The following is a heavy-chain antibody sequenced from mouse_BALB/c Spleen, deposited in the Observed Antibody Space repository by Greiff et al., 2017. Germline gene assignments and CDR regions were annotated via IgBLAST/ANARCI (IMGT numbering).Heavy chain of an antibody. V-gene: IGHV5-6-5*01. CDR1: GFTFSSYA. CDR2: ISSGGST. D-gene: IGHD2-4*01. J-gene: IGHJ3*01. CDR3: ARKGEIYYDYDPAWFAY. Sequence: EVQVVESGGGLVKPGGSLKLSCAASGFTFSSYAMSWVRQTPEKRLEWVASISSGGSTYYPDSVKGRFTISRDNARNILYLQMSSLRSEDTAMYYCARKGEIYYDYDPAWFAYWGQGTLVTVSA.